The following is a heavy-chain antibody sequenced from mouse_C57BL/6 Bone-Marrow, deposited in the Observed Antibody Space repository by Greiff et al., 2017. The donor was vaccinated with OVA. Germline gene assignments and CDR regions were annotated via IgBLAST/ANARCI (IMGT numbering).Heavy chain of an antibody. V-gene: IGHV2-2*01. Sequence: VKVVESGPGLVQPSQSLSITCTVSGFSLTSYGVHWVRQSPGKGLEWLGVIWSGGSTDYNAAFISRLSISKDNSKSQVFFKMNSLQADDTAIYYCARKGYHSNYGEAMDYWGQGTSVTVSS. D-gene: IGHD2-5*01. CDR1: GFSLTSYG. CDR3: ARKGYHSNYGEAMDY. CDR2: IWSGGST. J-gene: IGHJ4*01.